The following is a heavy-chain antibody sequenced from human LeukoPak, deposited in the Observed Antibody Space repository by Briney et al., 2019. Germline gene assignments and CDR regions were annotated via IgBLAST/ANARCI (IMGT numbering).Heavy chain of an antibody. D-gene: IGHD3-10*01. Sequence: GASVKVSCKASGYTFTSYYMHWVRQAPGQGLEWMGIINPSGGSTSYAQKFQGRVTMTRDTSTSTVYMELSGLRSEDTAVYYCARHYYGSGSYYKSWFDPWGQGTLVTVSS. J-gene: IGHJ5*02. CDR1: GYTFTSYY. CDR3: ARHYYGSGSYYKSWFDP. CDR2: INPSGGST. V-gene: IGHV1-46*03.